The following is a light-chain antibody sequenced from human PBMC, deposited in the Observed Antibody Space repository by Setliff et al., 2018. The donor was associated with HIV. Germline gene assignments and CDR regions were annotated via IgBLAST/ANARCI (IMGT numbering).Light chain of an antibody. V-gene: IGKV1-5*03. CDR2: KAS. CDR3: QQYYRYPYT. CDR1: QSIRGW. Sequence: DIQMTQSPSTLSASVGDRVTITCRASQSIRGWLAWYQLKPGTSPKVLIYKASNLESGVPSRFSGSGSGTEFTLSISGLQPDDFATYYCQQYYRYPYTFGQGTKV. J-gene: IGKJ2*01.